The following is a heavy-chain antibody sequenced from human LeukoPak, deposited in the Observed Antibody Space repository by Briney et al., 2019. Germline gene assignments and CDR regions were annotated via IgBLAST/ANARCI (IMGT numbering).Heavy chain of an antibody. J-gene: IGHJ4*02. V-gene: IGHV1-46*01. CDR1: GYTFTSYY. D-gene: IGHD3-10*01. Sequence: GASVKVSCKASGYTFTSYYIHWVRQAPGQGLEWMGIVLPSDGSASYTQKFQGRVTMTRDTSTSTVYMELSSLRSEDTAVYYCARAPLLSGGNYDYWGQGTLVTVSS. CDR2: VLPSDGSA. CDR3: ARAPLLSGGNYDY.